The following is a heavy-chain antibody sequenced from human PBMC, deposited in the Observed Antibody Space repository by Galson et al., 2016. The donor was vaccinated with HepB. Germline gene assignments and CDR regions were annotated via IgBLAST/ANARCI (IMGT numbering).Heavy chain of an antibody. CDR2: ISYSGRT. CDR3: ARTPGEIFGEVIVFFDY. CDR1: GDSISSSGNF. Sequence: ETLSLTCTVSGDSISSSGNFWGWIRQPPGKGLEWLGTISYSGRTYHNPLLKSRVTISVDTSKNQFSLDLGSITASDTAVYYCARTPGEIFGEVIVFFDYWGQGTLVTVSS. D-gene: IGHD3-3*01. J-gene: IGHJ4*02. V-gene: IGHV4-39*07.